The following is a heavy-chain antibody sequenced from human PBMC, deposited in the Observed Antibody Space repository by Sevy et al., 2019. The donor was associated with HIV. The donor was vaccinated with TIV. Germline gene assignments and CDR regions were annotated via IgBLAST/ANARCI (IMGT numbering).Heavy chain of an antibody. CDR2: ISAYNGNT. CDR1: GYTFTSYG. Sequence: ASVKVSCKASGYTFTSYGISWVRQAPGQGLEWMGWISAYNGNTNYAQKLQGRVTMTTDTSTSTAYMELRSLRSDDTAVYYCARDGRLSRYYDILTGNNWFHPWGQGTLVTVSS. J-gene: IGHJ5*02. CDR3: ARDGRLSRYYDILTGNNWFHP. V-gene: IGHV1-18*01. D-gene: IGHD3-9*01.